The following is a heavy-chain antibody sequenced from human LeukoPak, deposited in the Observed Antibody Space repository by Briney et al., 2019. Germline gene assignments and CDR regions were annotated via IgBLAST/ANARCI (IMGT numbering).Heavy chain of an antibody. V-gene: IGHV3-23*01. CDR2: ISGSGGST. D-gene: IGHD5-12*01. J-gene: IGHJ4*02. CDR1: GFTFSSYA. CDR3: ARAEGGYEPFDY. Sequence: PGGSLRLSCAASGFTFSSYAMSWVRQAPGKGLEWVSSISGSGGSTYYADSVKGRFTISRDNPKNTLYLQMNSLRAEDTAVYYCARAEGGYEPFDYWGQGTLVTVSS.